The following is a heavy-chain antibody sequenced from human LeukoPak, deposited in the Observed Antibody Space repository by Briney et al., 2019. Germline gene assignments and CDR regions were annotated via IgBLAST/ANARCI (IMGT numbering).Heavy chain of an antibody. CDR3: ARADRQLALYYFDY. J-gene: IGHJ4*02. D-gene: IGHD6-6*01. CDR2: IYYSGST. V-gene: IGHV4-31*03. CDR1: GGSISSGGYY. Sequence: SETLSLTCTVSGGSISSGGYYWSWIRQHPGQGLEWIGYIYYSGSTYYNPSLKSRVTISVDTSKNQFSLKLSSVTAADTAVYYCARADRQLALYYFDYWGQGTLVTVSS.